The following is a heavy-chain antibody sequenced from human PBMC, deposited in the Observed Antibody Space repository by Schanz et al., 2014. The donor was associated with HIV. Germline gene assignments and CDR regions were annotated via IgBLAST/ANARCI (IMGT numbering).Heavy chain of an antibody. D-gene: IGHD3-10*01. Sequence: QVQLQQWGAGLLKPSETLSLRCAVFGGSLSPYYWSWIRQSPGKGPEWIGEISHGGSPNYNPSLESRVTISIDTSKNQFSLNLRSGTAADTAVYYCARAERFGELLPNYFDSWGQGTLVTVSS. V-gene: IGHV4-34*02. J-gene: IGHJ4*02. CDR1: GGSLSPYY. CDR2: ISHGGSP. CDR3: ARAERFGELLPNYFDS.